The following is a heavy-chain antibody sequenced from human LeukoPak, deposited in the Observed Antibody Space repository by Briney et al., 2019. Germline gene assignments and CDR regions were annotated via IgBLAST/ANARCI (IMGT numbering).Heavy chain of an antibody. CDR1: GYTFTGYY. J-gene: IGHJ6*03. Sequence: GASVKDSCKASGYTFTGYYMHWVRQAPGQGLEWMGGIIPIFGTANYAQKFQGRVTITADESTSTAYMELSSLRSEDTAVYYCARVATVTTYYYYYMDVWGKGTTVTVSS. V-gene: IGHV1-69*13. CDR2: IIPIFGTA. CDR3: ARVATVTTYYYYYMDV. D-gene: IGHD4-17*01.